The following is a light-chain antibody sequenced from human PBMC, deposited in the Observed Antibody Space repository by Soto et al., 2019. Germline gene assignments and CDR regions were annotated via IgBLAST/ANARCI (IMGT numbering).Light chain of an antibody. Sequence: IVMTQSPATLSVSPGDRATLSCRASQSVSSNLAWYQQKRGQSPRLLIFGASTRATGIPARFSGSGSGTDFTLTISRLEPEDFAVYYCQQYGSSPVTFGQGTKVDIK. J-gene: IGKJ1*01. CDR1: QSVSSN. V-gene: IGKV3-15*01. CDR2: GAS. CDR3: QQYGSSPVT.